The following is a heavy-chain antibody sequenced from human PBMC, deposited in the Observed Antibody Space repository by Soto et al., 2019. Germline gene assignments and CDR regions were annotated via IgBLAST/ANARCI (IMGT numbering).Heavy chain of an antibody. D-gene: IGHD3-22*01. CDR1: GYTFTSYG. CDR2: ISAYNGNT. V-gene: IGHV1-18*04. CDR3: ARPYHYYDSSGYSP. J-gene: IGHJ5*02. Sequence: QVQLVQSGAEVKKPGASVKVSCKASGYTFTSYGISWVRQAPGQGLEWMGWISAYNGNTNYAQKLEGRVNMTTDTTTSTAYMELRSLRSDDTAVYYCARPYHYYDSSGYSPWGQGTLVTVSS.